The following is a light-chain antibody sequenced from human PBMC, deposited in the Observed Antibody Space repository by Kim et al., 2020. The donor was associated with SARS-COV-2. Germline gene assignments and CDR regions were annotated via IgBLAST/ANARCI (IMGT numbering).Light chain of an antibody. Sequence: DSQMTQSPSTLSASLGDRVTITCRASQSISSWLAWYQQKPGKAPKLLIYKASSLESGVPSRFSGSGSGTEFTLTISSLQPDDFATYYCQQYNSYPLTFGGGTKLEI. CDR1: QSISSW. V-gene: IGKV1-5*03. CDR2: KAS. J-gene: IGKJ4*01. CDR3: QQYNSYPLT.